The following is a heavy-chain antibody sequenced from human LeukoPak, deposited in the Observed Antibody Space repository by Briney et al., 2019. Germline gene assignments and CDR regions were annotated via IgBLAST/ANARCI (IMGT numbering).Heavy chain of an antibody. J-gene: IGHJ6*02. CDR1: GGSISYYY. V-gene: IGHV4-59*01. CDR2: IYYSGTT. CDR3: AREDPQTTVPEGMDV. Sequence: SETLSLTCTVSGGSISYYYCSWIRQSPGKGPEWIGYIYYSGTTNYNPSLKGRVTISVDTSKNQFSLQLRSVTAADTAVYYCAREDPQTTVPEGMDVWGQGTTVTVSS. D-gene: IGHD4-17*01.